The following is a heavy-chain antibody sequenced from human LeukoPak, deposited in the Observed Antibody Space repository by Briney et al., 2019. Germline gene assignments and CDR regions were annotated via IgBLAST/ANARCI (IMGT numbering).Heavy chain of an antibody. CDR1: GFSFTNAW. J-gene: IGHJ4*02. D-gene: IGHD5-12*01. V-gene: IGHV3-11*06. Sequence: GGSLRLSCADSGFSFTNAWMNWVRQAPGKGLEWISYVGIDSGNTKYADSVKGRFTIPGDSAKNSVFLQMNNLRVEDTAVYYCARDHRYAFDNWGQGTLVTVSS. CDR3: ARDHRYAFDN. CDR2: VGIDSGNT.